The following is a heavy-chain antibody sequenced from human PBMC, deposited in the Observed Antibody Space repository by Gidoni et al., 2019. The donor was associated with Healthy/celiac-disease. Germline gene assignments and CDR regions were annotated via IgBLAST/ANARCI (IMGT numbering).Heavy chain of an antibody. J-gene: IGHJ4*02. V-gene: IGHV3-73*02. CDR2: IRSKANSDAT. CDR3: LAHFDY. CDR1: GFTFSGPA. Sequence: EVQLVESGGGLVQPGGSLKLSCAASGFTFSGPAMHWVRQASGQGLEWVCRIRSKANSDATAYAASVKGSFTISRDDSKNTAYLQMNSLKTDDTAVYYCLAHFDYWGQGTLVTVSS.